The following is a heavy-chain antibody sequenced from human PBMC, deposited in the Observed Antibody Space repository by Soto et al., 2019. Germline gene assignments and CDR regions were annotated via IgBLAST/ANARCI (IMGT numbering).Heavy chain of an antibody. D-gene: IGHD6-13*01. J-gene: IGHJ4*02. Sequence: QVQLVQSGAEVKKPGASVKVSCKASGYTFTSYAMHWVRQAPGQRLEWMGWINAGNGNTKYSQNFQGRVTITRDTSASTAYMELSSLRSEDTAVYYCARESPAAAFDYWGQGTLVTVSS. CDR3: ARESPAAAFDY. CDR2: INAGNGNT. V-gene: IGHV1-3*01. CDR1: GYTFTSYA.